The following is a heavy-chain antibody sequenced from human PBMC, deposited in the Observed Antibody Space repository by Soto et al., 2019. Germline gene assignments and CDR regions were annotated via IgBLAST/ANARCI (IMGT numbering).Heavy chain of an antibody. CDR2: ISYSGST. CDR3: ARTYVTDVVVVPASKDYMDV. Sequence: QLQLQESGPGLVKPSETLSLTCTVSGGSISSSSSSWGWIRQPPGKGLEWIGIISYSGSTYYSPSLKSRVTISVEASKNLFSLKLSSVTAADAAVYYCARTYVTDVVVVPASKDYMDVWGKGTTVTVSS. D-gene: IGHD2-2*01. J-gene: IGHJ6*03. CDR1: GGSISSSSSS. V-gene: IGHV4-39*01.